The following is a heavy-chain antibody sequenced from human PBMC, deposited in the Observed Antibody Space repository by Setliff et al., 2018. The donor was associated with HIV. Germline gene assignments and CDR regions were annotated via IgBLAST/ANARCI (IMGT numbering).Heavy chain of an antibody. CDR3: ARHLRALER. V-gene: IGHV4-34*01. J-gene: IGHJ2*01. CDR1: GVSISNYY. CDR2: INHSGST. Sequence: PSETLSLTCTVSGVSISNYYWSWIRQPPGKGLEWIGEINHSGSTNYNLSLESRVTISVDTAKNQFSLKLSSVTAADTAVYYCARHLRALERWGRGTLVTVSS.